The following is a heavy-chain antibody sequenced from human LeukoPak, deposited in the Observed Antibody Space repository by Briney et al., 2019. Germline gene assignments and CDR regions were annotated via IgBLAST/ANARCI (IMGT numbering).Heavy chain of an antibody. CDR1: GNSISSRNW. CDR3: ARKPRSSTTWPNGFDI. D-gene: IGHD2-2*01. CDR2: IYYTGNN. Sequence: PSDTLSLTCAVSGNSISSRNWWGWIRQPPGKGLEWIGYIYYTGNNYYNPSLKSRAAISVDTSRNLFSLKLSSVTAMDTAVYYCARKPRSSTTWPNGFDIWARGQWSPSLQ. V-gene: IGHV4-28*01. J-gene: IGHJ3*02.